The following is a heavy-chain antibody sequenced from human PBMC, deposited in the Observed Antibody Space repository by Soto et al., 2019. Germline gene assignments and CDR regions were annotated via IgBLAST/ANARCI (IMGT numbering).Heavy chain of an antibody. Sequence: GPRRVSCFAWGLTFTMCWMSWVLQAPGKGLDWVSDIKEDGSARYSVDSVKCRFAISRDNSKNSVYLQMNSLRPEDTAVYYCARLQFCAFSRTCYGARFCAMDFWGQGATVTVSS. CDR3: ARLQFCAFSRTCYGARFCAMDF. CDR2: IKEDGSAR. CDR1: GLTFTMCW. J-gene: IGHJ6*02. D-gene: IGHD2-2*01. V-gene: IGHV3-7*01.